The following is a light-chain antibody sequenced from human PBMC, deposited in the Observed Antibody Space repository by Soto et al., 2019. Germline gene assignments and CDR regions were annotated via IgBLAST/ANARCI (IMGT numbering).Light chain of an antibody. CDR3: CSYTSISTYV. J-gene: IGLJ1*01. V-gene: IGLV2-14*03. CDR1: SSDVGSDYNY. CDR2: DVS. Sequence: QSLLTQPASVSGSPGQSIAISCTGASSDVGSDYNYASWYQQHPGKAPKLMVYDVSTRPSGVSNRFSGSKSGTTASLTISGLQVEDEADYYCCSYTSISTYVFGTGTKITVL.